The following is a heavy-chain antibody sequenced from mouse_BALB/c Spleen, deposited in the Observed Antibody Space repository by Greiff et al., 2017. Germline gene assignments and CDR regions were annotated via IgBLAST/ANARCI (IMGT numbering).Heavy chain of an antibody. D-gene: IGHD3-2*01. CDR1: GYSITSGYY. Sequence: EVKLMESGPGLVKPSQSLSLTCSVTGYSITSGYYWNWIRQFPGNKLEWMGYISYDGSNNYNPSLKNRISITRDTSKNQFFLKLNSVTTEDTATYYCARLDSSGPFAYWGQGTLVTVSA. J-gene: IGHJ3*01. V-gene: IGHV3-6*02. CDR2: ISYDGSN. CDR3: ARLDSSGPFAY.